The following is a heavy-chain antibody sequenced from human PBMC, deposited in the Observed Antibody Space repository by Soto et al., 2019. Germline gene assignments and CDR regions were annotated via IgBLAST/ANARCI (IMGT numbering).Heavy chain of an antibody. D-gene: IGHD3-10*01. Sequence: QVQLVQSGAEVKKPGASVKVSCKASGYTFTNYGISWVRQAPGQGLEWMGWISAYNGNTNHAQKLQGRVTMTTDTSNSTAYVELRSLRSDDTAVYYCARGVGSGSYYNQYNWFDPWGQGTLVTVSS. CDR2: ISAYNGNT. J-gene: IGHJ5*02. CDR3: ARGVGSGSYYNQYNWFDP. V-gene: IGHV1-18*01. CDR1: GYTFTNYG.